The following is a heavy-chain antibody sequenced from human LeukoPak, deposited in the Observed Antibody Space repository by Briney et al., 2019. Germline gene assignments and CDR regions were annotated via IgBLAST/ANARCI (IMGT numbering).Heavy chain of an antibody. D-gene: IGHD5-18*01. CDR1: GFTFSSYA. Sequence: MSGGSLRLSCAGSGFTFSSYAISWVRQAPGQGLEWMGRIIPIFGTANYAQKFQGRVTITTDESTSTAYMELSSLRSEDTAVYYCASSAIQLWSEYYYYMDVWGKGTTVTVSS. J-gene: IGHJ6*03. V-gene: IGHV1-69*05. CDR2: IIPIFGTA. CDR3: ASSAIQLWSEYYYYMDV.